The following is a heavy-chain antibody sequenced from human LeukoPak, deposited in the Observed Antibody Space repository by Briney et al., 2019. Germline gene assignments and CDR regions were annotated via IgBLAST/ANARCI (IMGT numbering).Heavy chain of an antibody. CDR1: GFTFSSYS. CDR3: ARDGTAAEDY. CDR2: ISSSSSYI. V-gene: IGHV3-21*01. J-gene: IGHJ4*02. Sequence: GGSLRLSCAASGFTFSSYSMNWLRQAPGKGLEWVSSISSSSSYIYYADSVKGRFTISRDNAKNSLYLQMNSLRAEDTAVYYCARDGTAAEDYWGQGTLVTVSS. D-gene: IGHD6-13*01.